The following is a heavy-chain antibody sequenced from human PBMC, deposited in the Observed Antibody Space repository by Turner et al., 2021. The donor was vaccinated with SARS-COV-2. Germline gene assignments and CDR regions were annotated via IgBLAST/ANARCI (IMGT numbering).Heavy chain of an antibody. Sequence: EVQLVESGGGLVQPGGSLRLSCAASGFTFSTYDMHWVRQATGKGLEWVSAIGTAGNTYSPGSVKGRFTISRENAKNSLYLQMNSLRGVDTAVYYCARWIDFWSGYGSRWGPYGMDVWGQGTTVTVSS. V-gene: IGHV3-13*01. CDR3: ARWIDFWSGYGSRWGPYGMDV. CDR1: GFTFSTYD. D-gene: IGHD3-3*01. J-gene: IGHJ6*02. CDR2: IGTAGNT.